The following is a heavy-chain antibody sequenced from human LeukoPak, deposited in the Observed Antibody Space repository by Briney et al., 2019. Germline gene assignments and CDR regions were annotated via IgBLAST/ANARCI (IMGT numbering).Heavy chain of an antibody. Sequence: GRSLRLSCAASGFTFSSYGMHWVRQAPGKGLEWVAVISYDGSNKYYADSVKGRFTISRDNSKNTLYLQMNSLRAEDTAVYYCARVVGRYYKIDFWGQGTPVTVSS. J-gene: IGHJ4*02. D-gene: IGHD1-26*01. CDR1: GFTFSSYG. CDR2: ISYDGSNK. V-gene: IGHV3-30*03. CDR3: ARVVGRYYKIDF.